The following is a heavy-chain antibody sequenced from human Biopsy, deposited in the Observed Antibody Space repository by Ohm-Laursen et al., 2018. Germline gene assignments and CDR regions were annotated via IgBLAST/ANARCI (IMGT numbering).Heavy chain of an antibody. J-gene: IGHJ4*02. CDR1: GFIFDDYA. V-gene: IGHV3-9*01. CDR2: ISWDSGRI. CDR3: ARAGPYYSDF. Sequence: RSLRLSCTATGFIFDDYAMHWVRQAPGKGLEWVSGISWDSGRIDYADSVKGRFTISRDNSKNTLYLQIDNLRAEDTALYYCARAGPYYSDFWGQGTLVTVSS.